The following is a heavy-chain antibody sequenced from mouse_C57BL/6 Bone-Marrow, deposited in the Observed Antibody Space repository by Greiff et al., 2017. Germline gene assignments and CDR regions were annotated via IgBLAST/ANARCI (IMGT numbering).Heavy chain of an antibody. J-gene: IGHJ2*01. CDR3: ALIYYYGSSFYFDY. V-gene: IGHV1-55*01. D-gene: IGHD1-1*01. Sequence: QVQLQQPGAELVKPGASVKMSCKASGYTFTSYWITWVKQRPGQGLEWIGDIYPGSGSTNYNEKFKSKATLTADKSSSTAYMQLSSLTSEDSAVYFCALIYYYGSSFYFDYWGQGTTLTVSS. CDR2: IYPGSGST. CDR1: GYTFTSYW.